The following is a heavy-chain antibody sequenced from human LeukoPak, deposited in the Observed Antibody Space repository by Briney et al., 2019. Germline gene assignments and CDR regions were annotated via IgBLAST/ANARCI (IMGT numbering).Heavy chain of an antibody. D-gene: IGHD1-1*01. V-gene: IGHV3-9*01. J-gene: IGHJ4*02. CDR2: ISLNSETK. Sequence: GGSLRLSCVASGFTFDDYDMHWVRQLPGKGLEWVSGISLNSETKDYADSVEGRFVISRDNAENSLYLQMNSVRPEDTALYYCTRVDYNWDVLDSWGQGTLVIVSA. CDR3: TRVDYNWDVLDS. CDR1: GFTFDDYD.